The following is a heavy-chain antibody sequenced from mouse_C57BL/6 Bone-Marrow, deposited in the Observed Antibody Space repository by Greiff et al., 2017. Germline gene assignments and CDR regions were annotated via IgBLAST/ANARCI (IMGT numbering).Heavy chain of an antibody. CDR2: INPKYGST. CDR3: ASSDYYVRVYWYFDV. CDR1: GYSFTDYN. J-gene: IGHJ1*03. V-gene: IGHV1-39*01. D-gene: IGHD1-1*01. Sequence: EVKLQESGPELVKPGATVKISCKASGYSFTDYNMNWVKQSNGKSLEWIGGINPKYGSTSYNQKFKGKATLTVDQSSSTAYMQLNSLTSEDSAVYFCASSDYYVRVYWYFDVWGTGTTVTVSS.